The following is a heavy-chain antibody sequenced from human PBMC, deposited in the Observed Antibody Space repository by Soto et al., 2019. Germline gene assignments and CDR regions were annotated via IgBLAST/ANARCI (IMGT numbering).Heavy chain of an antibody. D-gene: IGHD2-21*01. CDR2: ISSSTTYI. Sequence: EVQLVVSGGGLVKPGGSLRLSCAASGFTFSYYSMTWVRQAPGRGLEWVSSISSSTTYISYSDSVRGRFTISRDNAKNSLYLQMNSLRADDTAVYYCARDPVGVDSAFSFDSWGQGSLVTVSS. V-gene: IGHV3-21*02. CDR1: GFTFSYYS. J-gene: IGHJ4*02. CDR3: ARDPVGVDSAFSFDS.